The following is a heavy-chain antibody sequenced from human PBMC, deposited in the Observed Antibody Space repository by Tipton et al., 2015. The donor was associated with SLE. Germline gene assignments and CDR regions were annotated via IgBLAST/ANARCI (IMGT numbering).Heavy chain of an antibody. CDR1: GGSISSSNYY. D-gene: IGHD4-17*01. CDR2: IYCSGST. V-gene: IGHV4-31*02. J-gene: IGHJ2*01. Sequence: LRLSCTVSGGSISSSNYYWGWIRQHPGKGLEWIGYIYCSGSTYYHPSLKSRVTISVDTSKNQFSLKLSSVTAADTAVYYCARGHGDYWYFDLWGRGTLVTVSS. CDR3: ARGHGDYWYFDL.